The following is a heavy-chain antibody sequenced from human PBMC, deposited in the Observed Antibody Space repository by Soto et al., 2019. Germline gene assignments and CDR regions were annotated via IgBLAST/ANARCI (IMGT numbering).Heavy chain of an antibody. J-gene: IGHJ6*02. CDR1: DGSISSYN. Sequence: SETLSLTCTVSDGSISSYNWSWIRQPPGNGLEWIGYIYYSGSTNYNPSLKSRVTISVDTSKNQFSLKLSSVTAADTAVYYCARVYSYGFTLSGPEPGFWGMDVWGQGTTVTVSS. CDR3: ARVYSYGFTLSGPEPGFWGMDV. D-gene: IGHD5-18*01. V-gene: IGHV4-59*01. CDR2: IYYSGST.